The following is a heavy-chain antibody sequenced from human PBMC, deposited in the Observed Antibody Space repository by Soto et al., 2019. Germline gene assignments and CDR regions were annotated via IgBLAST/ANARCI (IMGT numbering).Heavy chain of an antibody. CDR3: ASPFPGIAAAGSFSDY. CDR2: IYYSGST. CDR1: GGSISSSSYY. D-gene: IGHD6-13*01. J-gene: IGHJ4*02. V-gene: IGHV4-39*01. Sequence: SETLSLTCTVSGGSISSSSYYWGWIRQPPGKGLEWIGSIYYSGSTYYNPSLKSRVTISVDTSKNQFSLKLSPVTAADTAVYYCASPFPGIAAAGSFSDYWGQGTLVTVSS.